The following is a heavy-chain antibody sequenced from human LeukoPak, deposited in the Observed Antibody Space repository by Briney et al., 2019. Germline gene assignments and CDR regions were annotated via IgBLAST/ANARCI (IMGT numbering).Heavy chain of an antibody. CDR2: ISYDGSNK. V-gene: IGHV3-30*18. J-gene: IGHJ4*02. CDR3: AKGNTAMVTHYYFDY. CDR1: GFTFSSYG. D-gene: IGHD5-18*01. Sequence: GGSLRLSCAASGFTFSSYGMHWVRQAPGKGLEWVAVISYDGSNKYYADSVKGRFTISRDNSKNTLYLQMNGLRAEDTAVYYCAKGNTAMVTHYYFDYWGQGTLVTVSS.